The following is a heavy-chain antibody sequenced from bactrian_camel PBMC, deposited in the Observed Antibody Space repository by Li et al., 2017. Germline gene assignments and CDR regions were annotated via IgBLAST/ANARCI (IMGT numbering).Heavy chain of an antibody. CDR1: GSSGLYYSRWC. D-gene: IGHD2*01. Sequence: VQLVESGGGSVQAGGSLRLSCTNSGSSGLYYSRWCLAWFRRTPVQEREGVASLASDGSSIYANSLKGRFSISKDNARNWLDLQMDSLEPGDTARYYCAADRRRHGPPSLRPGDYSVWGQGTQVTVS. CDR3: AADRRRHGPPSLRPGDYSV. V-gene: IGHV3S53*01. CDR2: LASDGSS. J-gene: IGHJ4*01.